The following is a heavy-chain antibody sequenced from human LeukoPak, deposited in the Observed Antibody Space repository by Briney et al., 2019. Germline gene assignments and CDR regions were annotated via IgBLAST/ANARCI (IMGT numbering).Heavy chain of an antibody. CDR1: GFTFSSYA. Sequence: GGSLRLSCVASGFTFSSYAMHWVRQAPGKGLEWVAVISYDGSNKYYADSVKGRFTISRDNSKNTLYLQMNSLRAEDTAVYYCARAGYSSGGFDYWGQGTLVTVSS. J-gene: IGHJ4*02. V-gene: IGHV3-30*04. CDR3: ARAGYSSGGFDY. CDR2: ISYDGSNK. D-gene: IGHD6-19*01.